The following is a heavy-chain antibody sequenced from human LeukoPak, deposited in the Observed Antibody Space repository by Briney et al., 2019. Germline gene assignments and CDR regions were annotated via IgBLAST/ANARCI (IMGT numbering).Heavy chain of an antibody. V-gene: IGHV3-23*01. Sequence: GGSLRLSCAASGFTFSSYAMSWVRQAPGKGLEWVSAISGSGGSTYYADSVKGRFTISRDNSKNTLYLQMNSLRAEDTAVYYCAKEAAVVGYCSGTSCYTDYWGQGTLVTVSS. D-gene: IGHD2-2*02. J-gene: IGHJ4*02. CDR3: AKEAAVVGYCSGTSCYTDY. CDR1: GFTFSSYA. CDR2: ISGSGGST.